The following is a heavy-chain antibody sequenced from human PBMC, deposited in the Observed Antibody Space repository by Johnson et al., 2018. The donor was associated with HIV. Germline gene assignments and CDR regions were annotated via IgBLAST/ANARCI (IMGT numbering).Heavy chain of an antibody. D-gene: IGHD3-16*02. V-gene: IGHV3-20*04. J-gene: IGHJ3*02. CDR1: GFTFDDYG. CDR3: ARGLMITFGGVIVPYVFDI. Sequence: VQLVESGGGIVRPWASLRLSCAASGFTFDDYGISCVRQAPAKVLQWFSGLYWNGGSTGYAASVQCLFIILRDNAKKSLYLQMNSLRAEDTALYYCARGLMITFGGVIVPYVFDIWGQGTMVTVSS. CDR2: LYWNGGST.